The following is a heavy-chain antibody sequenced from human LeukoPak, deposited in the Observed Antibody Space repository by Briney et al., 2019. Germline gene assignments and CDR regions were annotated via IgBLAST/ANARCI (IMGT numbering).Heavy chain of an antibody. Sequence: PGGSLRLSCAASGFTFSSYGMSWVRQAPGKGLEWASAISGSGGSTYYADSVKGRFTISRDNSKNTLYLQMNSLRAEDTAVYYCAKAGASLLRYFDWLSILDYWGQGTLVTVSS. CDR1: GFTFSSYG. CDR2: ISGSGGST. D-gene: IGHD3-9*01. CDR3: AKAGASLLRYFDWLSILDY. V-gene: IGHV3-23*01. J-gene: IGHJ4*02.